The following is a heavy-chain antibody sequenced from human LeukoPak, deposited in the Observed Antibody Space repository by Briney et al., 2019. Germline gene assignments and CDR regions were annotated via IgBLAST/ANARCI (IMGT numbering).Heavy chain of an antibody. CDR3: ARDLRGTASY. J-gene: IGHJ4*02. D-gene: IGHD1-1*01. Sequence: GGSLRLSCAASGFTFSSYSMNWVRQAPGKGLEWVSSISSSSSYIYYADSVKGRFTISRDNAKNSLFLQMNSLRAEDTAVYYCARDLRGTASYWGQGTLVTVSS. V-gene: IGHV3-21*01. CDR1: GFTFSSYS. CDR2: ISSSSSYI.